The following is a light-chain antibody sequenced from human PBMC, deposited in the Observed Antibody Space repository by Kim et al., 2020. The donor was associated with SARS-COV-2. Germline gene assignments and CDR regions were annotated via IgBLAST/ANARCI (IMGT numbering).Light chain of an antibody. CDR1: SSDIGNYNF. CDR3: SSYAGSNNV. Sequence: QSALTQPASVSGSPGQSITISCTGTSSDIGNYNFVSWSQQHPGKAPKLLIYDVSKRPSGVSDRFSSSKSGNTASLTISGLQAEDEADYYCSSYAGSNNVFGTGTKVTVL. CDR2: DVS. J-gene: IGLJ1*01. V-gene: IGLV2-14*01.